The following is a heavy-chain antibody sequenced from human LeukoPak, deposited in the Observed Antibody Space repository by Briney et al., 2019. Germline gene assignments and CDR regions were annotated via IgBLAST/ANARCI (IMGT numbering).Heavy chain of an antibody. Sequence: ASVKVSCKASGYTFTSYGISWVRQAPGQGLEWMGWINTYNGNTDYGQKLQGRVTMTTDTSTSTAYMDLRSLRSDDTAVYYCARVGGAYSSSSYYYYMDVWGKGTTVTVSS. D-gene: IGHD6-6*01. V-gene: IGHV1-18*01. CDR2: INTYNGNT. CDR3: ARVGGAYSSSSYYYYMDV. J-gene: IGHJ6*03. CDR1: GYTFTSYG.